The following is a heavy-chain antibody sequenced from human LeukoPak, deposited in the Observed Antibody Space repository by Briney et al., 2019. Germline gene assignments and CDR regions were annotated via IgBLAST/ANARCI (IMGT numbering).Heavy chain of an antibody. CDR2: ISSASRTI. CDR1: GFTFSDYS. J-gene: IGHJ4*02. CDR3: VRDVGRFYYDSTGEDY. D-gene: IGHD3-22*01. V-gene: IGHV3-48*04. Sequence: GGSLRLSCAVSGFTFSDYSMNWVRQAPGKGLEWVSYISSASRTIKYADFVRGRFTVSRDNAKKSLHLQMNRLPTEDTAVYFCVRDVGRFYYDSTGEDYWGQGTLVTVSS.